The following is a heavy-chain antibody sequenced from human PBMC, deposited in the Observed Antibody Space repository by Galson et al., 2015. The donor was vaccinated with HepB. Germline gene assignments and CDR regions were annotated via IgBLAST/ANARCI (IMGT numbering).Heavy chain of an antibody. CDR2: IWYDGSNK. CDR1: GFTFSSYG. J-gene: IGHJ6*02. V-gene: IGHV3-33*01. CDR3: AREDASGYYYGMDV. Sequence: SLRLSCAASGFTFSSYGMHWVRQAPGKGLEWVAVIWYDGSNKYYADSVKGRFTISRGNSKNTLYLQMNSLRAEDTAVYYCAREDASGYYYGMDVWGQETTVTVSS.